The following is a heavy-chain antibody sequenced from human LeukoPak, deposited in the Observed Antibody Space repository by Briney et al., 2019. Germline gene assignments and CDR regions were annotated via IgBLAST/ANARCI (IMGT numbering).Heavy chain of an antibody. D-gene: IGHD1-1*01. Sequence: ASAEVFLTGSHYSCTSYGLSLAREAPRQGLECLRWISAYNGNTNYSQKLQGRVTMTTDTSTSTAYMELRSLRSDDTAVYYCARGRKWGTAAVDYWGQGTLVTVSS. CDR2: ISAYNGNT. V-gene: IGHV1-18*01. CDR3: ARGRKWGTAAVDY. J-gene: IGHJ4*02. CDR1: HYSCTSYG.